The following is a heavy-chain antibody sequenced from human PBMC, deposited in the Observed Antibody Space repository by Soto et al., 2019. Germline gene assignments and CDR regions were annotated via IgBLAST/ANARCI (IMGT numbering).Heavy chain of an antibody. V-gene: IGHV4-59*01. J-gene: IGHJ6*02. CDR3: AGYCSSSIRTEDHYFAVDV. D-gene: IGHD2-2*01. Sequence: TENLRHRRTVSAGLLSRCYRLWIRLLLGKGLEWIGYIYYSGSTNYNPSLKSRVTISVDTSKNQFSLKLSSVTAADTARYFCAGYCSSSIRTEDHYFAVDVWGHGSTVTV. CDR2: IYYSGST. CDR1: AGLLSRCY.